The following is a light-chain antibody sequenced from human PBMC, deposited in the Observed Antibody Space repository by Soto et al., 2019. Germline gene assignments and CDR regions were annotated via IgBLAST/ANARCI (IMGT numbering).Light chain of an antibody. Sequence: QSALTQPPSASGSPGQSVTISCTGTSSDVGGYNYVSWYQQHPGKAPKLLIYAVTKRPSGVPDRFSGSKSGNTASLTVSGLHADDESDYYCRSYAACKTWVFGGGTKLTVL. CDR3: RSYAACKTWV. J-gene: IGLJ3*02. CDR1: SSDVGGYNY. V-gene: IGLV2-8*01. CDR2: AVT.